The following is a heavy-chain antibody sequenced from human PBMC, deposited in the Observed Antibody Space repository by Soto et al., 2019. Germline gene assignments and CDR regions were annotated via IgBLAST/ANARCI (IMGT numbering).Heavy chain of an antibody. CDR3: AKSKYDFWSGPIGGWFDP. Sequence: LRLSCAASGFTFSSYAMSWVRQAPGKGLEWVSAISGSGGSTYYADSVKGRFTISRDNSKNTLYLQMNSLRAEDTAVYYCAKSKYDFWSGPIGGWFDPWGQGTLVTVSS. CDR1: GFTFSSYA. J-gene: IGHJ5*02. CDR2: ISGSGGST. D-gene: IGHD3-3*01. V-gene: IGHV3-23*01.